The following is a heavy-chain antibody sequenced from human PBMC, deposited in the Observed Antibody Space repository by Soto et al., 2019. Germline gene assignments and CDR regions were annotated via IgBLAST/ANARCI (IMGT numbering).Heavy chain of an antibody. D-gene: IGHD3-10*01. CDR1: GYSISSGYY. Sequence: SETLSLTCAVSGYSISSGYYWCWIRQPPGKGLEWIGSIYHSGSTYYNPSLKSRVTISVDTSKNQFSLKLSSVTAADTAVYYCARDLRGGSDPYWGQGTLVTVSS. CDR2: IYHSGST. V-gene: IGHV4-38-2*02. CDR3: ARDLRGGSDPY. J-gene: IGHJ4*02.